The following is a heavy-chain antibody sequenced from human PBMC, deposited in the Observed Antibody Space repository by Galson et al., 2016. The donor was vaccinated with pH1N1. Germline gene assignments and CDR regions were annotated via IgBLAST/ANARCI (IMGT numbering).Heavy chain of an antibody. D-gene: IGHD1-26*01. CDR1: GITFSDAW. V-gene: IGHV3-15*01. Sequence: SLRLSCAVSGITFSDAWMSWVRQAPGKGLEWVARIKSAADSGTTDYAAPVKGRFTISRDDSGDTLYLHLNSLKTEDTAVYYCTTDQSIVGATTHYFDYWGQGTLVTVSS. CDR3: TTDQSIVGATTHYFDY. CDR2: IKSAADSGTT. J-gene: IGHJ4*02.